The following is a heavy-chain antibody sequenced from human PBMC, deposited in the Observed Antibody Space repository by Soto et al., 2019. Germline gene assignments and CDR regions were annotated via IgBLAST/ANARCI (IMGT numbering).Heavy chain of an antibody. CDR3: AREIGPNAGGAFDI. CDR1: GFTFSSYA. J-gene: IGHJ3*02. D-gene: IGHD3-16*01. V-gene: IGHV3-30-3*01. Sequence: GGSVRLSCAASGFTFSSYAMHWVRQAPGKGLEWVAVISYDGSNKYYADSVKGRFTISRDNSKNTLYLQMNSLRAEDTAVYYCAREIGPNAGGAFDIWGQGTMVTVSS. CDR2: ISYDGSNK.